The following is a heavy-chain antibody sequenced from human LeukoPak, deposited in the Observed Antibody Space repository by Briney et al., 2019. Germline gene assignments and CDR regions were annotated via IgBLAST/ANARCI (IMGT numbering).Heavy chain of an antibody. V-gene: IGHV3-11*01. CDR1: GLTFSVCY. CDR3: ATDGAGFDT. J-gene: IGHJ5*02. CDR2: INIGGTNT. Sequence: GGSLRLYCAASGLTFSVCYMSWIRQAPGKGLEWLSYINIGGTNTHYADSVKGRFTISRDNAKKSLYLEMTNLRAEDTAVYYCATDGAGFDTWGQGVLVTVSS.